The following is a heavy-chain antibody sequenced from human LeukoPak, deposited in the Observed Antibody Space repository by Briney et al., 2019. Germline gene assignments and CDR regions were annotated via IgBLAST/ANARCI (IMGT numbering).Heavy chain of an antibody. CDR1: GYTFTSYG. V-gene: IGHV1-18*01. J-gene: IGHJ5*02. CDR3: ARQSTKYYYGSGSYIGPPDYWFDP. CDR2: ISAYNGNT. Sequence: GASVKVSCKASGYTFTSYGISWVRQAPGQGLEWMGWISAYNGNTNYAQKLQGRVTMTTDTSTRTAYMELRSLRSDDTAVYYCARQSTKYYYGSGSYIGPPDYWFDPWGQGTLVTVSS. D-gene: IGHD3-10*01.